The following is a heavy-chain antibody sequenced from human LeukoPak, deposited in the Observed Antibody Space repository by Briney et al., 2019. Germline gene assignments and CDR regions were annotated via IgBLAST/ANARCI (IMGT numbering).Heavy chain of an antibody. J-gene: IGHJ4*02. CDR2: ISYDGSNK. CDR1: GFTFSSYA. CDR3: ARDYRSYFDY. Sequence: GRSLRLSCAASGFTFSSYAMHWVRQAPGKGLEWVAVISYDGSNKYYADSVKGRFTISRDNSKNTLYLQMNSLRAEDTAVYYCARDYRSYFDYWGQGTLVTVSS. V-gene: IGHV3-30-3*01.